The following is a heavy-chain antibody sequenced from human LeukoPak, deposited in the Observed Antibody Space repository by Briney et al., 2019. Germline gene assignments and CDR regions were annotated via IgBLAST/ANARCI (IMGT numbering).Heavy chain of an antibody. Sequence: ASVKVSCKASGYTFTSYDINWVRQAPGQGLEWMGWINTNTGNPTYAQGFTGRFVFSLDTSVSTAYLQISSLKAEDTAVYYCAREFYCSGGSCYPDWFDPWGQGTLVTVSS. V-gene: IGHV7-4-1*02. D-gene: IGHD2-15*01. CDR1: GYTFTSYD. CDR3: AREFYCSGGSCYPDWFDP. J-gene: IGHJ5*02. CDR2: INTNTGNP.